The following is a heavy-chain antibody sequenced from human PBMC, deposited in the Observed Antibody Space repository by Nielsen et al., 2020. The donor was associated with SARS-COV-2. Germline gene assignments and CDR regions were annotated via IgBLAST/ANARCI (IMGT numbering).Heavy chain of an antibody. D-gene: IGHD6-6*01. V-gene: IGHV4-59*11. Sequence: SETLSLTCAVYSGSFSGHYWTWIRQPPGKGLEWIAYIYYSGATNYNPSLKSRVTISADTSKNQFSLKLRSVTAADTAVYYCAREYSSSPGAFDIWGQGTMVTVSS. CDR2: IYYSGAT. J-gene: IGHJ3*02. CDR1: SGSFSGHY. CDR3: AREYSSSPGAFDI.